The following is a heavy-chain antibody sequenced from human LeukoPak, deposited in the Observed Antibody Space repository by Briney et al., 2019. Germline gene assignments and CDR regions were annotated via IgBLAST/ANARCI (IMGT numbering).Heavy chain of an antibody. J-gene: IGHJ3*02. D-gene: IGHD2-2*01. CDR3: ARVWEYCSSTSCYAAGDAFDI. CDR2: IYYSGST. V-gene: IGHV4-59*01. CDR1: GGSFSGYY. Sequence: SETLSLTCAVYGGSFSGYYWSWIRQPPGKGLEWIGYIYYSGSTNYNPSLKSRVTISVDTSKNQFSLKLSSVTAADTAVYYCARVWEYCSSTSCYAAGDAFDIWGQGTMVTVSS.